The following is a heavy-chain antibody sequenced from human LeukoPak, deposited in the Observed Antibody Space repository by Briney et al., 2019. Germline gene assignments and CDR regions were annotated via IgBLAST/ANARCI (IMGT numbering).Heavy chain of an antibody. CDR1: GYTFTSYY. CDR3: ARDGVRDGYKYWYFDL. J-gene: IGHJ2*01. CDR2: INRSGGST. V-gene: IGHV1-46*01. Sequence: ASVKVSCKASGYTFTSYYMHWVRQAPGQGLEWMGIINRSGGSTSYAQKFQGRVTMTRDTSTSTVYMELSSLRSEDTAVYYCARDGVRDGYKYWYFDLWGRGTLVTVSS. D-gene: IGHD5-24*01.